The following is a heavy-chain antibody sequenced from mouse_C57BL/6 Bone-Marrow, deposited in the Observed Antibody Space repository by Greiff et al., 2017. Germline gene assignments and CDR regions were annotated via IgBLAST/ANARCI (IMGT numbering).Heavy chain of an antibody. CDR3: TRVPPAYYSNYPWFAY. Sequence: EVKVVESGEGLVKPGGSLKLSCAASGFTFSSYAMSWVRQTPEKRLEWVAYISSGGDYIYYADTVKGRFTISRDNARNTLYLQMSSLKSEDTAMYYCTRVPPAYYSNYPWFAYWGQGTLVTVSA. CDR2: ISSGGDYI. D-gene: IGHD2-5*01. J-gene: IGHJ3*01. V-gene: IGHV5-9-1*02. CDR1: GFTFSSYA.